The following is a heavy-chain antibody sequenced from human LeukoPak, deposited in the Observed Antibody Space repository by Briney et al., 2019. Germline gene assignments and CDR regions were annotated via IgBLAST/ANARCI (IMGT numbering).Heavy chain of an antibody. CDR2: IYSGGST. V-gene: IGHV3-66*01. CDR1: GFTVSSNY. J-gene: IGHJ6*02. D-gene: IGHD3-10*01. CDR3: RALLWFGELYGMDV. Sequence: GGSLRLSCAASGFTVSSNYMSWVRQAPGKGLEWVLVIYSGGSTYYADSVKGRFTISRDNSKNTLYLQMNSLRAEDTAVYYCRALLWFGELYGMDVWGQGTTVTVSS.